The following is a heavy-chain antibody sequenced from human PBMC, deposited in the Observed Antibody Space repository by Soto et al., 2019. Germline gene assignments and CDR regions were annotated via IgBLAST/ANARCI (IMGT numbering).Heavy chain of an antibody. D-gene: IGHD3-16*02. J-gene: IGHJ4*02. Sequence: SETLSLTCSVSSSSINSFYWTWIRQPPGKGLECIGYIDYSGNTNYSPSLKSRVTISLDTSKKQISLRLSSVTAADTAVYYCARGLRETTYDYVWGSYRYSAYFDSWGQGTLVTVYS. V-gene: IGHV4-59*01. CDR1: SSSINSFY. CDR2: IDYSGNT. CDR3: ARGLRETTYDYVWGSYRYSAYFDS.